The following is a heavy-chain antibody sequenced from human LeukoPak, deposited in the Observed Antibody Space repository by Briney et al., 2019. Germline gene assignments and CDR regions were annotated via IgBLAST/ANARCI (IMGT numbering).Heavy chain of an antibody. CDR1: GFTFSAYG. V-gene: IGHV3-30*02. CDR3: ARYYRLDY. CDR2: IRYDGSKK. Sequence: QLVESGGGLVQPGGSLRLSCAASGFTFSAYGMHWVRQAPGKGLEWVAFIRYDGSKKYYADSVKGRFTISRDNSKNTLYLQMNSLRADDTAVYYCARYYRLDYWGQGTLVTVSS. J-gene: IGHJ4*02. D-gene: IGHD2-15*01.